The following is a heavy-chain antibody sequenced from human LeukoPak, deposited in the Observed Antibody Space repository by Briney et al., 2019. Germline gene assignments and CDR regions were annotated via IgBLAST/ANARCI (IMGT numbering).Heavy chain of an antibody. CDR1: GSTFSRYW. D-gene: IGHD2-15*01. CDR3: VRGYCSGGSCLSPDY. CDR2: VNSDGSAT. Sequence: PGGSLRLSCAASGSTFSRYWMHWVRQAPGKGLVWVSRVNSDGSATSYADSVKGRFTISRDNAKNTLYLQMNSLSAEDTAVYYCVRGYCSGGSCLSPDYWGQGTLVTVSS. V-gene: IGHV3-74*01. J-gene: IGHJ4*02.